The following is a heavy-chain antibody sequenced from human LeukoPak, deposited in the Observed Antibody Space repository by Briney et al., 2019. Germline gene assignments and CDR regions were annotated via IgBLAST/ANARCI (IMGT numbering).Heavy chain of an antibody. J-gene: IGHJ4*02. CDR1: GGTFSSYA. CDR2: IIPIFGTA. CDR3: ARVGGYSYGYDY. Sequence: ASVKVSCKAPGGTFSSYAISWVRQAPGQGLEWMGGIIPIFGTANYAQKFQGRVTITADESTSTAYMELSSLRSEDTAVYYCARVGGYSYGYDYWGQGTLVTVSS. V-gene: IGHV1-69*13. D-gene: IGHD5-18*01.